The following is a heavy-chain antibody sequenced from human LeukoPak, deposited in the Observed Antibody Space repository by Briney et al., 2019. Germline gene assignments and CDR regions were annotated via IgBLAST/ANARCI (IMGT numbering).Heavy chain of an antibody. CDR3: AGDQSSITISDY. J-gene: IGHJ4*02. D-gene: IGHD3-10*01. V-gene: IGHV1-2*02. Sequence: ASVKVSCKASGYTFTGYYMHWVRQAPGHGLEWMGWINPNSGGTNYAQKFQGRVTMTRDTSISTAYMELSRLRSDDTAVYYCAGDQSSITISDYWGQGTLVTVSS. CDR2: INPNSGGT. CDR1: GYTFTGYY.